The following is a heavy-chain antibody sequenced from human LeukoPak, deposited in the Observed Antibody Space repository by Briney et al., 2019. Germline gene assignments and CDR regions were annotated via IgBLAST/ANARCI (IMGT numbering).Heavy chain of an antibody. CDR1: GYSISSGYY. CDR3: ARDLGYSGFDWAP. V-gene: IGHV4-38-2*02. J-gene: IGHJ5*02. CDR2: IYSSGNT. D-gene: IGHD5-12*01. Sequence: SATLSLTCTVSGYSISSGYYWGWIRQPPGKRLEWVGSIYSSGNTYYNPTLKSRVTISVDTSKNQFSLNLTSVTAADAAVYYCARDLGYSGFDWAPWGQGTLVTVSS.